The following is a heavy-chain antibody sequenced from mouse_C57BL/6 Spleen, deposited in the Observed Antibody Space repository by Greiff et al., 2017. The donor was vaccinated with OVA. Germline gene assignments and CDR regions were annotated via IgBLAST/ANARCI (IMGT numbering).Heavy chain of an antibody. D-gene: IGHD4-1*01. J-gene: IGHJ4*01. CDR2: INPNNGGT. V-gene: IGHV1-22*01. CDR1: GYTFTDYN. CDR3: ARQLTGAYYYAMDY. Sequence: DVQLQQSGPELVKPGASVKMSCKASGYTFTDYNMHWVKQSHGKSLEWIGYINPNNGGTSYNQKFKGKATLTVNKSSSTAYMELRSLTSEDSAVYYCARQLTGAYYYAMDYWGQGTSVTVSS.